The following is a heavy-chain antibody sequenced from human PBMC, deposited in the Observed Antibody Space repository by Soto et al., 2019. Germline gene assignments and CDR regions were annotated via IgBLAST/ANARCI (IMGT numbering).Heavy chain of an antibody. Sequence: QVQLQESGPGLVKPSETLSLTCTVSGVSIRSYYWSWIRQPPGKGLEWIGFIYYSGSTNYNPSLKSRVTISVDASKNQFSLNLISINVADTAIYYCARHGSTLGAYYDPLDYWGQGTLVTVSS. J-gene: IGHJ4*02. D-gene: IGHD3-22*01. V-gene: IGHV4-59*08. CDR2: IYYSGST. CDR3: ARHGSTLGAYYDPLDY. CDR1: GVSIRSYY.